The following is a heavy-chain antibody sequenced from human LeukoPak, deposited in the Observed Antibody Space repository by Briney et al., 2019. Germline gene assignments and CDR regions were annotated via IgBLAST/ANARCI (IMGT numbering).Heavy chain of an antibody. CDR2: IDGDGGDT. CDR1: GFTFSNYG. CDR3: ALDPQHDFDY. J-gene: IGHJ4*02. Sequence: GGTLRLSCAASGFTFSNYGMTWVRQAPGKGLEWVSTIDGDGGDTHYADSVKGRFTISRDNFKNTLYLQMNSLRAEDTAVYYCALDPQHDFDYWGQGTLVTVSS. V-gene: IGHV3-23*01. D-gene: IGHD2-2*01.